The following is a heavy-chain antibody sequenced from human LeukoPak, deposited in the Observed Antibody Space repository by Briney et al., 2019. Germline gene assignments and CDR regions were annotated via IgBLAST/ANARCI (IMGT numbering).Heavy chain of an antibody. CDR2: ISASGGTT. D-gene: IGHD2-2*01. J-gene: IGHJ5*02. CDR1: GFTFGSYA. Sequence: GGSLRLSCAAPGFTFGSYAMSWVRQTPGKGLEWVSAISASGGTTYYADSVKGRFTISRDNSKNTLYLQMSSLRAEDTAVYYCAKEPREYCSSTSCPNWIDPWGQGTLVTVSS. V-gene: IGHV3-23*01. CDR3: AKEPREYCSSTSCPNWIDP.